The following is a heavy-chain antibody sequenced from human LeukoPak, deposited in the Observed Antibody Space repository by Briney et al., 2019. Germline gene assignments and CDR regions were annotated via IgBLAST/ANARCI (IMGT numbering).Heavy chain of an antibody. D-gene: IGHD1-26*01. Sequence: RPGGSLRLSCAASGFTLDDYGMSWVRQVPGKGLEWICGINWNGDGTGYAESVKGRFTISRDNAKNSLYLQMDSLRAADTALYYCARLGGPDYYFYYYMDVWGKGTTVTVSS. CDR3: ARLGGPDYYFYYYMDV. V-gene: IGHV3-20*04. CDR2: INWNGDGT. CDR1: GFTLDDYG. J-gene: IGHJ6*03.